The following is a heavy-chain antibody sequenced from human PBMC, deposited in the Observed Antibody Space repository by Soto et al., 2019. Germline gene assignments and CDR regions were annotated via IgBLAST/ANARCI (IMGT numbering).Heavy chain of an antibody. J-gene: IGHJ4*02. D-gene: IGHD3-22*01. V-gene: IGHV3-15*01. CDR3: ILNYYETGGSYPYYFDF. CDR1: GFTFTKAW. Sequence: PLGSLRLSCAVSGFTFTKAWMTWVRQAPGKGLEWVGRIKSKADGGTKDYAAPVQGRFSISRDDSKSLLFLEMNSLKTEDTATYFCILNYYETGGSYPYYFDFWGQGTLVTVSS. CDR2: IKSKADGGTK.